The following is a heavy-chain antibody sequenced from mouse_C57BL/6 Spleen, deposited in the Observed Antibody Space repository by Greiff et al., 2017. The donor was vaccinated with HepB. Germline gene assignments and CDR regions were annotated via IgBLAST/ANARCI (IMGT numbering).Heavy chain of an antibody. CDR3: ARRDDGYYEAMDY. V-gene: IGHV1-54*01. Sequence: VQLQESGAELVRPGTSVKVSCKASGYAFTNYLIEWVKQRPGQGLEWIGVINPGSGGTNYNEKFKGKATLTADKSSSTAYMQLSSLTSEDSAVYFCARRDDGYYEAMDYWGQGTSVTVSS. CDR1: GYAFTNYL. J-gene: IGHJ4*01. D-gene: IGHD2-3*01. CDR2: INPGSGGT.